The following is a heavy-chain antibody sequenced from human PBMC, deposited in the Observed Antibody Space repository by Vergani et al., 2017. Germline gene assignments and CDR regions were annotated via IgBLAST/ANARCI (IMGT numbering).Heavy chain of an antibody. CDR1: GFTFTSSA. CDR2: IVVGSGNT. Sequence: QMQLVQSGPEVKKPGTSVTVSCKASGFTFTSSAVQWVRQARGQRLEWIGWIVVGSGNTNYAQKFQERVTITRDMSTSTAYMELSSLRSEDTAVYYCAALGRSGSYYDYWGQGTLVTVSS. J-gene: IGHJ4*02. CDR3: AALGRSGSYYDY. V-gene: IGHV1-58*01. D-gene: IGHD1-26*01.